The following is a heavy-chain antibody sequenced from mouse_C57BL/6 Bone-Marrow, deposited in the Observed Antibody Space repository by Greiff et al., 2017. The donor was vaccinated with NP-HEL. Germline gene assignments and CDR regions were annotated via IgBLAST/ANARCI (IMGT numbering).Heavy chain of an antibody. CDR3: ARDRGGNFDV. J-gene: IGHJ1*03. CDR1: GFTFSSYA. V-gene: IGHV5-4*01. Sequence: EVQLVESGGGLVKPGGSLKLSCAASGFTFSSYAMSWVRQTPEKRLEWVATISDGGSYTYYPDNVKGRFTISRDNAKNNLFLQMSHLKSEDTAMYYCARDRGGNFDVWGTGTTVTVSS. D-gene: IGHD6-1*01. CDR2: ISDGGSYT.